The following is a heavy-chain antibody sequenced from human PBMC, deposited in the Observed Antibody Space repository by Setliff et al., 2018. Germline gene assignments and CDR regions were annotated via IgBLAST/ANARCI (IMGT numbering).Heavy chain of an antibody. J-gene: IGHJ4*02. CDR2: ISPYSGNT. CDR3: SRLVRYCTTTTCQRASGDDY. CDR1: GYTFTDFG. Sequence: ASVKVSCKASGYTFTDFGINWVRQAPGQGLEWMGWISPYSGNTYYAPELQGRVTLTTGTSTTTAYLELRSLTSDDTAVYYCSRLVRYCTTTTCQRASGDDYWGQGTLVTVSS. D-gene: IGHD2-8*01. V-gene: IGHV1-18*01.